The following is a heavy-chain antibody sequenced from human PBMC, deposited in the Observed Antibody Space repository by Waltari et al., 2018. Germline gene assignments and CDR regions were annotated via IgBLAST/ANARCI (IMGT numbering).Heavy chain of an antibody. J-gene: IGHJ4*02. V-gene: IGHV3-43*01. D-gene: IGHD6-19*01. Sequence: EVQLVESGGVVVQPGGSLRLSCAASGFNFDDYTMHWVRQAPGKGLEWVSLISWDGGSTYYADSVKGRFTISRDNSKNSLYLQMNSLRTEDTALYYCTFSSGWHPPLRWGQGTLVTVSS. CDR3: TFSSGWHPPLR. CDR1: GFNFDDYT. CDR2: ISWDGGST.